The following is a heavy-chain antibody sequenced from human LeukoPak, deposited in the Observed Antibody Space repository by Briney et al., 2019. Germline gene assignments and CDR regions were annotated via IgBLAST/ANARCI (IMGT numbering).Heavy chain of an antibody. J-gene: IGHJ6*03. CDR2: IYHSGST. D-gene: IGHD3-10*01. CDR1: GGSISSSNW. V-gene: IGHV4-4*02. Sequence: PSGTLSLTCAVSGGSISSSNWWSWVRQPPGKGLEWIGEIYHSGSTNYNPSLKSRVTISVDKSKNQFSLKLSSVTAADTAVYYCARDRKVRGAAYDYYMDVWGKGTTVTVSS. CDR3: ARDRKVRGAAYDYYMDV.